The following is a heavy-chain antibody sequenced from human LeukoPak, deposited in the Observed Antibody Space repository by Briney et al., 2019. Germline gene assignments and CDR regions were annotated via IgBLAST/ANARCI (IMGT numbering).Heavy chain of an antibody. V-gene: IGHV3-11*03. D-gene: IGHD2-15*01. J-gene: IGHJ4*02. CDR3: AKDIVVVVAATGLLDY. CDR2: ISSSSSHT. CDR1: GFTFSDYY. Sequence: GGSLRLSCAASGFTFSDYYMNWIRQAPGKGREWVSYISSSSSHTKYADSVKGRFTISRDNSKNSLYLQMNSLRTEDTALYYCAKDIVVVVAATGLLDYWGQGTLVTVSS.